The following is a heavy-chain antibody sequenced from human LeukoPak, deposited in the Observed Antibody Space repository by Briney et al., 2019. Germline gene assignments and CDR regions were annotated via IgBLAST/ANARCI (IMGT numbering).Heavy chain of an antibody. CDR1: GFTFGDYS. CDR3: AKGYYYGSGSYYPFDV. V-gene: IGHV3-48*01. CDR2: ISSSSSAI. Sequence: GGSLRLSCAASGFTFGDYSMNWVRQAPGKGLKWISYISSSSSAIYYADSVKGRFTISRDNSKNTLYLQMNSLRAEDTAVYYCAKGYYYGSGSYYPFDVWGQGTTVTVSS. D-gene: IGHD3-10*01. J-gene: IGHJ6*02.